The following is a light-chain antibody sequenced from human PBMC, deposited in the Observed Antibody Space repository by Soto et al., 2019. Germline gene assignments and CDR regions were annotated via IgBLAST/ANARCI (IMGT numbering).Light chain of an antibody. CDR1: QSINNW. Sequence: DIQMTQSPSTLSASVGDRVTITCRASQSINNWLAWSQQKPGKAPILLIYKASSLESGVPSRFSGSGSGTEVTLTINSLQPDDFATYYSHQYNSYPWTFGQGTKVEIK. CDR3: HQYNSYPWT. J-gene: IGKJ1*01. CDR2: KAS. V-gene: IGKV1-5*03.